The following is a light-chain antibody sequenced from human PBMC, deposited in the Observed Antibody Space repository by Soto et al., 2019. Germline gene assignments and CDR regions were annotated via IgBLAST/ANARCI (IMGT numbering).Light chain of an antibody. V-gene: IGLV1-40*01. Sequence: QSVLTQPPSESRAPGQRVTISCTGSSSNIGAGYDVHWYQQLPGTAPKLLIYGNSNRPSGVPDRFSGSKSGTSASLAITGLQAEDEADHYCQSYDSSLSGSVVFGGGTQLTLL. CDR3: QSYDSSLSGSVV. CDR2: GNS. J-gene: IGLJ2*01. CDR1: SSNIGAGYD.